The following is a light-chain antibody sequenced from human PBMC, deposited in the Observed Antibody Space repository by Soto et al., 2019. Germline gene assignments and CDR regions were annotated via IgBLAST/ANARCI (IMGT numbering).Light chain of an antibody. CDR1: SSDVGNYNL. CDR2: EGN. CDR3: CSYAGNTNYV. J-gene: IGLJ1*01. Sequence: QSALTQPASVSGSPGQSITISCTGTSSDVGNYNLVSWYQQRPGKAPKVMIYEGNKRPSGVSNRFSGSKSGVTASLTISGLQAEDEANYYCCSYAGNTNYVFGTGTKLTVL. V-gene: IGLV2-23*01.